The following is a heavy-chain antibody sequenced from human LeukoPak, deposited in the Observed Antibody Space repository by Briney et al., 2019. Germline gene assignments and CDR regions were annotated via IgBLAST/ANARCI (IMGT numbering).Heavy chain of an antibody. V-gene: IGHV4-34*01. CDR3: ARGFFITIFGVVTHNWFDP. Sequence: GSLRLSCSASGFTFSTYWMSWIRQPPGKGLEWIGEINHSGSTNYNPSLKSRVTISVDTSKNQFSLKLSSVTAADTAVYYCARGFFITIFGVVTHNWFDPWGQGTLVTVSS. J-gene: IGHJ5*02. CDR2: INHSGST. D-gene: IGHD3-3*01. CDR1: GFTFSTYW.